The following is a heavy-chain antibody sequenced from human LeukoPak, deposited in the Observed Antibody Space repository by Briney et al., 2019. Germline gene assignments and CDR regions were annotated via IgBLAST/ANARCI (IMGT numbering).Heavy chain of an antibody. CDR2: INPSGGST. V-gene: IGHV1-46*01. D-gene: IGHD1-26*01. CDR1: GYTFTSYY. CDR3: ATGYPRGSYRRYYFDY. Sequence: GASVKVSCKASGYTFTSYYMHWVRQAPGQGLEWMGIINPSGGSTSYAQKFQGRVTMTRDMSTSTAYMELSSLRSEDTAVYYCATGYPRGSYRRYYFDYWGQGTLVTVSS. J-gene: IGHJ4*02.